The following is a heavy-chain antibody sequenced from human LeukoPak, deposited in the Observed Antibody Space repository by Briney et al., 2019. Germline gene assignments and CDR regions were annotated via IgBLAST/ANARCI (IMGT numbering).Heavy chain of an antibody. D-gene: IGHD3-22*01. J-gene: IGHJ4*02. Sequence: GGSLKLSCSASGFTFSTYFMHWVRQAPGKGLEYVSAISSNGGSTYYADSVKGRFTISRDNSKNTLYLQMSSLRAEDTAVYHCVKDDSYYYDSSGYPHWGQGTLVTVSS. V-gene: IGHV3-64D*09. CDR2: ISSNGGST. CDR1: GFTFSTYF. CDR3: VKDDSYYYDSSGYPH.